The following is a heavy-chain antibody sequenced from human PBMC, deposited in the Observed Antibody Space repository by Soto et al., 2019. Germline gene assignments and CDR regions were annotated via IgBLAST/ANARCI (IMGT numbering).Heavy chain of an antibody. CDR2: ISYDGNNK. D-gene: IGHD1-7*01. Sequence: QVQLVESGGGVVQPGRSLRLSCAASGFTFSSYGMHWVRQAPGKGLEWVAVISYDGNNKFYVDSVKDRFTISRDNSKNTLFLQMNSLRAEDTAVYYCANVDTQNYFAWGGFWGQGTLVTVSS. CDR1: GFTFSSYG. V-gene: IGHV3-30*18. J-gene: IGHJ4*02. CDR3: ANVDTQNYFAWGGF.